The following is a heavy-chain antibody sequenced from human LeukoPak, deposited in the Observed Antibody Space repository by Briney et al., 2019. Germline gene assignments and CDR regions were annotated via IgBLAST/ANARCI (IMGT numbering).Heavy chain of an antibody. CDR1: GYTFTGYY. Sequence: ATEKVSCKASGYTFTGYYIHWVRQAPGQGLVWMGWINPKSDGTNYAQKFQGRVTMTRDTSISTAYMELSRLRSVDTAVYYCAREDFCSSGNSFDPWGQGTLVTVST. V-gene: IGHV1-2*02. J-gene: IGHJ5*02. D-gene: IGHD6-13*01. CDR3: AREDFCSSGNSFDP. CDR2: INPKSDGT.